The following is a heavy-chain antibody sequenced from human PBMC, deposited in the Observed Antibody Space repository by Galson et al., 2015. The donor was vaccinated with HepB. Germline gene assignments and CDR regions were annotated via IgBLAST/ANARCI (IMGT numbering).Heavy chain of an antibody. V-gene: IGHV3-7*03. CDR1: GFNFRNYW. CDR2: IKQDGDEE. J-gene: IGHJ3*01. CDR3: VRGDLEDYTGGNYRYIVSFDV. Sequence: SLRLSCAASGFNFRNYWMSWVRQAPGKGPEWVANIKQDGDEEYYVESVKGRFTISRDNTKKSLHQQMNNLRAEDTAVYYCVRGDLEDYTGGNYRYIVSFDVWGQGTMVTVSS. D-gene: IGHD3-16*02.